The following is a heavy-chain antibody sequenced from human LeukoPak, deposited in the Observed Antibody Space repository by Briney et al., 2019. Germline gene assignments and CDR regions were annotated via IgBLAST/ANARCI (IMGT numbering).Heavy chain of an antibody. V-gene: IGHV4-34*01. J-gene: IGHJ5*02. D-gene: IGHD3-10*01. Sequence: SETLSLTWAVYGGSFSGCYWSWIRQPPGKGLEWIGEINHSGSTNYNPSLKSRVTISVDTSKKQFSLKLSSVTAADTAVYYCARLAGLVGFGELLGWFDPWGQGTLVTVSS. CDR2: INHSGST. CDR1: GGSFSGCY. CDR3: ARLAGLVGFGELLGWFDP.